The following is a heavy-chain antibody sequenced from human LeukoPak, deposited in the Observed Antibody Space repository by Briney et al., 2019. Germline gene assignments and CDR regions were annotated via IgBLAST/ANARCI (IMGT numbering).Heavy chain of an antibody. V-gene: IGHV4-59*01. CDR3: ARNSDQLLYDTFDY. CDR2: IYYSGST. Sequence: SETLSLTYTVSGGSISSYYWSWIRQPPGKGLEWIGYIYYSGSTNYNPSLKSRVTISVDTSKNQFSLKLSSVTAADTAVYYCARNSDQLLYDTFDYWGQGTLVTVSS. D-gene: IGHD2-2*02. CDR1: GGSISSYY. J-gene: IGHJ4*02.